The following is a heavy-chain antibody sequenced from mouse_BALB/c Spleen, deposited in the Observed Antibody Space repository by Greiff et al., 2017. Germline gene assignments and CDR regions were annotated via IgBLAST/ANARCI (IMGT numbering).Heavy chain of an antibody. V-gene: IGHV1S81*02. J-gene: IGHJ4*01. CDR2: INPSNGRT. D-gene: IGHD2-1*01. Sequence: QVQLQQPGAELVKPGASVKLSCKASGYTFTSYWMHWVKQRPGQGLEWIGEINPSNGRTNYNEKFKSKATLTVDKSSSTAYMQLSSLTSEDSAVYYGARFYRGNYPYESMDYWGQGTSVTVSS. CDR3: ARFYRGNYPYESMDY. CDR1: GYTFTSYW.